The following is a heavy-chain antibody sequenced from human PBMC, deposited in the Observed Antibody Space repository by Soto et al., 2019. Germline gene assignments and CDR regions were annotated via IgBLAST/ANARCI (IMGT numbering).Heavy chain of an antibody. CDR1: GGSISSSSYY. Sequence: SETLSLTCTVSGGSISSSSYYWGWIRQPPGKGLEWIGSIYYSGSTYYNPSLKSRVTISVDTSKNQFSLKLSSVTAADTAVYYCARISGWFGPWGQGTLVTVSS. V-gene: IGHV4-39*01. CDR2: IYYSGST. D-gene: IGHD3-10*01. J-gene: IGHJ5*02. CDR3: ARISGWFGP.